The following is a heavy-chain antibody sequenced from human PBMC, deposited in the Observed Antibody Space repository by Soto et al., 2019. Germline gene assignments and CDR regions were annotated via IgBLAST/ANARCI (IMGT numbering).Heavy chain of an antibody. J-gene: IGHJ4*02. Sequence: EVQLVESGGGLVQPGGSLRLSCAASGFTFSNYWMSWVRQAPGKGLEWVANIKADGSEEYYVDSVKGRFTISRDNAKNSLSLHMNRMRADDTAVYYCARDGWGVVVLSLWGQGTLVTVSS. CDR3: ARDGWGVVVLSL. D-gene: IGHD2-15*01. CDR2: IKADGSEE. V-gene: IGHV3-7*01. CDR1: GFTFSNYW.